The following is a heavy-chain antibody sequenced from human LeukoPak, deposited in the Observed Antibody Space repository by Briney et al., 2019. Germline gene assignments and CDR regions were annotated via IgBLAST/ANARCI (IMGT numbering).Heavy chain of an antibody. Sequence: GGSLRLSCAASGFTFSSYAMHWVRQAPGKGLEWVAVISYDGSNKYYADSVKGRFTISRDNSKNTLYLQMNSLRAEDTAVYYCAKDAQKFVLAYWGQGTLVTVSS. V-gene: IGHV3-30-3*01. CDR2: ISYDGSNK. J-gene: IGHJ4*02. CDR1: GFTFSSYA. CDR3: AKDAQKFVLAY.